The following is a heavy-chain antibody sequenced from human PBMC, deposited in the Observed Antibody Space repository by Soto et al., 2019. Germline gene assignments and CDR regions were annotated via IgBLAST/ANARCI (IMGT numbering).Heavy chain of an antibody. Sequence: SETLSLTCTVSGGSISSYYWSWIRQPPGKGLEWIGYIYYSGSTNYNPSLKSRVTISVDTSKNQFSLKLSSVTAADTAVYYCARDQCSSTSCYVDYWGQGTLVTVSS. CDR3: ARDQCSSTSCYVDY. D-gene: IGHD2-2*01. V-gene: IGHV4-59*01. J-gene: IGHJ4*02. CDR2: IYYSGST. CDR1: GGSISSYY.